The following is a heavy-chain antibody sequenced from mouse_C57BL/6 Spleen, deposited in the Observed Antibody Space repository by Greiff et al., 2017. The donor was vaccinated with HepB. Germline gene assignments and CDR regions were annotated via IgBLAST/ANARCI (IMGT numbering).Heavy chain of an antibody. J-gene: IGHJ4*01. CDR2: INPNNGGT. CDR3: ARCGYGYSLYYAMDY. D-gene: IGHD2-2*01. V-gene: IGHV1-18*01. Sequence: VQLQQSGPELVKPGASVKIPCKASGYTFTDYNMDWVKQSHGKSLEWIGDINPNNGGTIYNQKFKGKATLTVDKSSSTAYMELRSLTSEDTAVYYWARCGYGYSLYYAMDYWGQGTSVTVSS. CDR1: GYTFTDYN.